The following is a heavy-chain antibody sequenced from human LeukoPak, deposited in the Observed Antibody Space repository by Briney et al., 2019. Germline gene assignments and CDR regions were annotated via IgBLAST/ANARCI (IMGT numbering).Heavy chain of an antibody. J-gene: IGHJ6*03. D-gene: IGHD1-26*01. V-gene: IGHV1-18*01. CDR1: GYTFTSYG. CDR3: ARAGGGSRPRGDYYYMDV. Sequence: ASVKVSCKASGYTFTSYGISWVRQAPGQGLEWMGWISAYNGNTNYAQKLQGRVTMTTDTSTSTAYMELRSLRSDDTAVYYCARAGGGSRPRGDYYYMDVWGKGTTVTVSS. CDR2: ISAYNGNT.